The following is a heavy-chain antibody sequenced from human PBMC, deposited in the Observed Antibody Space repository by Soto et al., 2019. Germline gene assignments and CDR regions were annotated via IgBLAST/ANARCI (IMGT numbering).Heavy chain of an antibody. V-gene: IGHV4-59*02. CDR2: VSNTATT. CDR3: ARGMSEGQLFYYFDY. D-gene: IGHD3-9*01. CDR1: SASVINYY. J-gene: IGHJ4*02. Sequence: SETLSLTCTDSSASVINYYWAWIQQSTGRGQESKKYVSNTATTPHKASCNNRFIISVDASKSQFYLSLRSVTAADTVVYYFARGMSEGQLFYYFDYWGQGALVTVSS.